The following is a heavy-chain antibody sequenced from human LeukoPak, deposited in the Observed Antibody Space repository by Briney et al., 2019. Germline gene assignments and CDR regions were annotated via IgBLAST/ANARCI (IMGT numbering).Heavy chain of an antibody. D-gene: IGHD5-18*01. V-gene: IGHV4-39*01. Sequence: PSETLSLPLPVSGGSINSSSAYWGWIRPRPGKGLEWIGSIYYSKNTYYNPSLKSRVTISADTSKDQFSLTLGSVSATDTAVYYCVSPRGFSYGYFDYWGQGTLVTVSS. CDR1: GGSINSSSAY. CDR2: IYYSKNT. J-gene: IGHJ4*02. CDR3: VSPRGFSYGYFDY.